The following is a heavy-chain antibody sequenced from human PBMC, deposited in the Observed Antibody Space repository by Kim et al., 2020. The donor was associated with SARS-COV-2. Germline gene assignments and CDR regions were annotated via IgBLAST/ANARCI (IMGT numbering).Heavy chain of an antibody. D-gene: IGHD5-18*01. J-gene: IGHJ6*02. CDR2: ISGSGGST. Sequence: GGSLRLSCAASGFTFSSYAMSWVRQAPGKGLEWVSAISGSGGSTYYADSVKGRFTISRDNSKNTLYLQMNSLRAEDTAVYYCAKSSVQLCLDYYYYGIDFWGQGTTVTVSS. V-gene: IGHV3-23*01. CDR3: AKSSVQLCLDYYYYGIDF. CDR1: GFTFSSYA.